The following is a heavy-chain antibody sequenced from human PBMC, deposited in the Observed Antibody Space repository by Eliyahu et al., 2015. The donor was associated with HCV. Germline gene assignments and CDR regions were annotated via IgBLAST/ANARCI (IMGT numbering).Heavy chain of an antibody. V-gene: IGHV4-30-2*01. CDR2: IYDGVTT. CDR1: GGXISXGGYS. D-gene: IGHD3-16*01. CDR3: ARGGVPGSDARDNWFDP. J-gene: IGHJ5*02. Sequence: QLQLLESGSGLVRPSQTLSLTCAVSGGXISXGGYSWSWIRQPPGKGLEFLGYIYDGVTTYXNPSLNSRVTISADKSRNHFSLRLNSVTAADTAVYYCARGGVPGSDARDNWFDPWGQGMLVTVSS.